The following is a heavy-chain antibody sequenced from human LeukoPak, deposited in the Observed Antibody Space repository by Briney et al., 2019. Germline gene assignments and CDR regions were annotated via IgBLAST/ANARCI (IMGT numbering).Heavy chain of an antibody. CDR2: INSDGSST. Sequence: PGGSLRLSCAASGFTFSSYWMHWVRQAPGKGLVWVSRINSDGSSTSYADSVKGRFTISRDNAKNTLYLQMNSLRAEDTAEYYCARDPAHYYGSGSPHGYWGQGTLVTVSS. CDR1: GFTFSSYW. V-gene: IGHV3-74*01. J-gene: IGHJ4*02. D-gene: IGHD3-10*01. CDR3: ARDPAHYYGSGSPHGY.